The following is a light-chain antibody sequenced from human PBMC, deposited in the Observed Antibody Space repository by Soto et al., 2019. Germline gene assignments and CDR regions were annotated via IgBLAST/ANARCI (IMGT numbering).Light chain of an antibody. CDR1: SSDVGSYNL. CDR2: EGS. V-gene: IGLV2-23*01. J-gene: IGLJ1*01. CDR3: CSYAGSSYV. Sequence: QSALTQPASVSGSPGQSITISCTGTSSDVGSYNLVSWYQQHPGKAPKLMIYEGSKRPSGVSNRFSGSKSGNTASLTISGLQAEDEADYYCCSYAGSSYVFGTGPKLTVL.